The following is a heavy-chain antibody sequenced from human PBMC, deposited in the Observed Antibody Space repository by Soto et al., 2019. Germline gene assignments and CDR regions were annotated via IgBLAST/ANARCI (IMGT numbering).Heavy chain of an antibody. J-gene: IGHJ6*02. D-gene: IGHD3-3*01. CDR3: ARGFTIFRKQAESGMEV. CDR2: IWYDGSNK. Sequence: QVQLVESGGGVVQPGRSLRLSCAASGFTFSSYGMHWVRQAPGKGLEWVAVIWYDGSNKYYADSVKGRFTSSRDNSKNGGDLQMSGVRAEDTAVYYCARGFTIFRKQAESGMEVWGQGTTVTVAS. V-gene: IGHV3-33*01. CDR1: GFTFSSYG.